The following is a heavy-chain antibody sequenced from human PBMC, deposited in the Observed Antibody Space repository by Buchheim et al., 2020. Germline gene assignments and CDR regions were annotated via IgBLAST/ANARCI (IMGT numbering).Heavy chain of an antibody. J-gene: IGHJ4*02. CDR1: GGSFSGNY. D-gene: IGHD3-10*01. CDR2: INHSGST. Sequence: QVQLQQWGAGLLKPSETLSLTCAVYGGSFSGNYWSWIRQPPGKGLEWIGEINHSGSTNYNPSLKSQVTISVNTSKNKFSLKLGSVTAADTAVYYCARKTRVRGVFYWGQGTL. V-gene: IGHV4-34*01. CDR3: ARKTRVRGVFY.